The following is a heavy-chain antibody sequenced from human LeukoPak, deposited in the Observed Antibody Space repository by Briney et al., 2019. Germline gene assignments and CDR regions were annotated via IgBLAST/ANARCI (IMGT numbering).Heavy chain of an antibody. CDR1: GFTFDDYG. CDR3: ARDWRLDWFDP. CDR2: INWNGGST. J-gene: IGHJ5*02. Sequence: GGSLRLSCAASGFTFDDYGMSWVRQAPGKGLEWVSGINWNGGSTGYADSVKGRFTISRDNTKNSLYLQMNSLRAEDTAVYYCARDWRLDWFDPRGQGTLVTVSS. V-gene: IGHV3-20*04. D-gene: IGHD3-3*01.